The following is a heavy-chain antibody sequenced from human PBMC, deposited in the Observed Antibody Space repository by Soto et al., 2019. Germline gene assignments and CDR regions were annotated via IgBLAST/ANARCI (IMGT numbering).Heavy chain of an antibody. V-gene: IGHV3-23*01. CDR2: ISNSGGGT. CDR1: GFTFSNYA. J-gene: IGHJ4*02. Sequence: EVQLLESGGGLVQPGGSPRLSCAASGFTFSNYAMSWVRQAPGEGLEWVSTISNSGGGTYYADSVKGRFTISRDLSKNTLYLQMNSLRAEDTAVYYCAKALFSTGGFFDFWGQGTLVTVSS. CDR3: AKALFSTGGFFDF. D-gene: IGHD6-25*01.